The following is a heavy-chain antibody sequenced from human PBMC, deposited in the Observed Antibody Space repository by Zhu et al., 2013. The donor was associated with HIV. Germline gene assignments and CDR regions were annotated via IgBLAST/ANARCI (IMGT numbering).Heavy chain of an antibody. CDR3: AREQAPPANTHAFDI. V-gene: IGHV1-69*06. J-gene: IGHJ3*02. Sequence: QVQLVQSGAEVKKPGSSVKVSCKTSGGTFNTFAISWVRQAPGQGLEWMGGIIPIFGTPNYAQRFQGRVTITADKSTSTAYMELSSLRSEDTAVYYCAREQAPPANTHAFDIWGQGTMVTVSS. D-gene: IGHD5-18*01. CDR1: GGTFNTFA. CDR2: IIPIFGTP.